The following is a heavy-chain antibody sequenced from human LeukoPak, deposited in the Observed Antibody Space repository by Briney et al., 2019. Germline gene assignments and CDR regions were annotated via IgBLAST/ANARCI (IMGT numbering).Heavy chain of an antibody. Sequence: GGSLRLSCAASGFTFSSYGMHWVRQAPGKGLEWVAVIWYDGGNKYYAESVKGRFTISRDDSKNTLFLQMNSLRAEDTAVYYCARTEIVGATIDYWGQGALVTVSS. D-gene: IGHD1-26*01. CDR2: IWYDGGNK. CDR3: ARTEIVGATIDY. J-gene: IGHJ4*02. CDR1: GFTFSSYG. V-gene: IGHV3-33*01.